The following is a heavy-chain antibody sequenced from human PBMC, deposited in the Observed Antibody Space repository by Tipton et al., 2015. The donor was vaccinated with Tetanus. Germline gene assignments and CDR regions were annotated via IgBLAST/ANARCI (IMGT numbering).Heavy chain of an antibody. Sequence: TLSLTCAVSGGSISSGDYSWSWIRQPPGKGLEWIGYIYASGSTYYNPSLKSRFTISEDRSKNQISLRLRSVTAADTAVYYCARANYNGAKKGPFGSWGQGAQVIVSS. D-gene: IGHD3-10*01. CDR2: IYASGST. CDR1: GGSISSGDYS. V-gene: IGHV4-30-2*01. J-gene: IGHJ4*02. CDR3: ARANYNGAKKGPFGS.